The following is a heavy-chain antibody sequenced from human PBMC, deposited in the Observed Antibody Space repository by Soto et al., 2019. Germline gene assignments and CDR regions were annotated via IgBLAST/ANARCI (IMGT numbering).Heavy chain of an antibody. CDR3: AGTSSLQWYYMDV. CDR2: TYYRPRWYN. V-gene: IGHV6-1*01. D-gene: IGHD1-7*01. Sequence: SQTLSLTCVISGDSVSSNSAAWNWIRQFPSRGLEWLGRTYYRPRWYNDYAVSVRSRITVNADTSKNQFSLHLNSVTPEDTAVYYXAGTSSLQWYYMDVWDKGTTVTVSS. J-gene: IGHJ6*03. CDR1: GDSVSSNSAA.